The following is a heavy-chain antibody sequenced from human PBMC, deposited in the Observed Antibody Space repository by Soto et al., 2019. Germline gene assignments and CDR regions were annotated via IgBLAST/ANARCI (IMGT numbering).Heavy chain of an antibody. D-gene: IGHD3-22*01. CDR1: GITFSSYA. CDR2: ISGSGGST. J-gene: IGHJ4*02. V-gene: IGHV3-23*01. CDR3: SKTPLNYYDSSGTWGYFDY. Sequence: GGSLRLSCAASGITFSSYAMSWVRQAPGKGVEWVSAISGSGGSTYYADSVKGRFTISRDNSKNTLYLQMNSLRAEDTAVYYCSKTPLNYYDSSGTWGYFDYWGQGALVTVSS.